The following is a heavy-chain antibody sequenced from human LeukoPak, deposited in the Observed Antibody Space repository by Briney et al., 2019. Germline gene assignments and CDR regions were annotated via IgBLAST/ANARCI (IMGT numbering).Heavy chain of an antibody. CDR2: FNPTNGIA. Sequence: ASVKVSCKASGYTLTDHYMHWLRQTPGRGLEWMGWFNPTNGIAVYGQAFQGRVTMTRDTSISTVYMELTNLRSDDTGVYYCAKEGYSNGPDPWGPGSLVTVSS. CDR1: GYTLTDHY. J-gene: IGHJ5*02. D-gene: IGHD5-12*01. CDR3: AKEGYSNGPDP. V-gene: IGHV1-2*02.